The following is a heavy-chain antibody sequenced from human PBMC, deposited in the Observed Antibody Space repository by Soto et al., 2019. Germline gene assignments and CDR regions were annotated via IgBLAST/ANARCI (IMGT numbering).Heavy chain of an antibody. CDR1: GGTFSSYT. CDR3: ARGGEGFWSCYPPYYDYYMDV. CDR2: IIPILGIA. J-gene: IGHJ6*03. Sequence: QVQLVQSGAEVKKPGSSVKVSCKASGGTFSSYTISWVRQAPGQGREWMGRIIPILGIANYAQKFQGGVTITADKSTSTAYMEVSSLRSKDTAVYYCARGGEGFWSCYPPYYDYYMDVWGKATTVTVSS. V-gene: IGHV1-69*02. D-gene: IGHD3-3*01.